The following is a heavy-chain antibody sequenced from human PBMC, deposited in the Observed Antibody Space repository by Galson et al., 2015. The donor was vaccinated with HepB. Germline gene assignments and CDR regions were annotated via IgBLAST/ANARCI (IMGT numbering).Heavy chain of an antibody. Sequence: SLRLSCAASGFIFGNYEIHWVCQAPGKGLEWVAVTSNDGSKKFYADSVKGRFTISRDSPRNTLFLQMNNLRAEDAAVYYCAKAGSPYDYSYGMDVWGQGTTVTVSS. CDR2: TSNDGSKK. V-gene: IGHV3-30*18. J-gene: IGHJ6*02. CDR1: GFIFGNYE. D-gene: IGHD3-16*01. CDR3: AKAGSPYDYSYGMDV.